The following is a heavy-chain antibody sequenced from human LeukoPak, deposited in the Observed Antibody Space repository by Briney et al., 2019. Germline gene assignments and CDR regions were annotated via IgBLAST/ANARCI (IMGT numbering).Heavy chain of an antibody. D-gene: IGHD3-3*01. CDR2: IDPSDSYT. Sequence: GESLKISCKGPGYSFTSYWISWVRQMPGKGLEWMGRIDPSDSYTNYSPSFQGHVTISADKSISTAYLQWSSLKASDTAMYYCARSPHYDFWSGYITYYGMDVWGQGTTVTVSS. CDR1: GYSFTSYW. CDR3: ARSPHYDFWSGYITYYGMDV. J-gene: IGHJ6*02. V-gene: IGHV5-10-1*01.